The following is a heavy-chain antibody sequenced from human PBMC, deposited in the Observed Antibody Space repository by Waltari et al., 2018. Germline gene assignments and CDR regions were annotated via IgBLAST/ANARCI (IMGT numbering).Heavy chain of an antibody. Sequence: QVQLVESGGGVVQPGRSLRLSCAASGFTFSSYGMHWVRQAPGKGLEWVAFISYDGSNKYYADSVKGRFTISRDNSKNTLYLQMNSLRAEDTAVYYCAKDGGTIWFGELLYLDYWGQGTLVTVSS. J-gene: IGHJ4*02. CDR3: AKDGGTIWFGELLYLDY. V-gene: IGHV3-30*18. CDR2: ISYDGSNK. D-gene: IGHD3-10*01. CDR1: GFTFSSYG.